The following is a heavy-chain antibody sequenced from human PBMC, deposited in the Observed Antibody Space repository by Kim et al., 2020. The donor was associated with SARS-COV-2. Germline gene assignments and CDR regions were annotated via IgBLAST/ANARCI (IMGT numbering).Heavy chain of an antibody. J-gene: IGHJ4*02. CDR3: ARGADYDYVWGSYRRNGDY. CDR1: GYTFTGYY. Sequence: ASVKVSCKASGYTFTGYYMHWVRQAPGQGLEWMGRINPNSGGTNYAQKFQGRVTMTRDTSISTAYMELNRLRSDDTAVYYCARGADYDYVWGSYRRNGDYWGQGALVTVSS. CDR2: INPNSGGT. D-gene: IGHD3-16*02. V-gene: IGHV1-2*06.